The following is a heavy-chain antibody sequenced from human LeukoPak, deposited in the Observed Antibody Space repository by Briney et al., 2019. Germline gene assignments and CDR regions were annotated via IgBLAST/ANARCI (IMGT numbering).Heavy chain of an antibody. CDR3: ARAGQNNWFDP. V-gene: IGHV3-13*01. CDR1: GFTFSSYD. J-gene: IGHJ5*02. CDR2: IGTAGDT. Sequence: GGSLRLSCAASGFTFSSYDMHWVRQATGKGLEWVSAIGTAGDTYYPGSVKGRFTISRENAKNSLYLQMNSLRAGDTAVYHCARAGQNNWFDPWGQGTLVTVSS.